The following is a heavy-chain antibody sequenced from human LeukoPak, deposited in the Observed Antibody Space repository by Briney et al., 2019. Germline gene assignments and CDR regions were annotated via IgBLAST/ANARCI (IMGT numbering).Heavy chain of an antibody. V-gene: IGHV4-4*07. D-gene: IGHD2-2*01. CDR2: IYTSGST. CDR1: GGSISSYY. J-gene: IGHJ4*02. Sequence: PSETLSLTCTVSGGSISSYYWSWIRQPAGKGLEWIGRIYTSGSTNYNPSLQSRVTISVDTSKNQFSLKLSSVTAADTAVYYCARHCRAVLVVPVARGDYFDYLGQGTLVTVSS. CDR3: ARHCRAVLVVPVARGDYFDY.